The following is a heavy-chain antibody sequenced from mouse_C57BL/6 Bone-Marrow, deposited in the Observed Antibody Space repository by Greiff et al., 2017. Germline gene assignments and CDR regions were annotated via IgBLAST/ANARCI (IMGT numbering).Heavy chain of an antibody. CDR1: GYTFTSYC. J-gene: IGHJ2*01. D-gene: IGHD4-1*01. CDR2: IYPGSGNT. V-gene: IGHV1-81*01. CDR3: ALGRSFDY. Sequence: VQLQQSGAELVRPGASVKLSCKASGYTFTSYCISWVKQRTGQGLEWIGDIYPGSGNTNYNEKFKGKATLTADKSSSTAYMELRSLTSEDSGVYFCALGRSFDYWGQGTTLTVSS.